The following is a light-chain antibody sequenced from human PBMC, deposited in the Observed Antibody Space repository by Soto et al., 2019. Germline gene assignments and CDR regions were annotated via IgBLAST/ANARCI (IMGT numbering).Light chain of an antibody. Sequence: EIVLTQSPGTLSLSPGESATLSCRASQSVGSTSIAWYQQRPGQVPRLLISGTSTRATGIPDRFTGSGSGTDFTLTISRLQPEDFAVYYCQHYGSSPRTFGQGTRVDSK. V-gene: IGKV3-20*01. J-gene: IGKJ1*01. CDR2: GTS. CDR3: QHYGSSPRT. CDR1: QSVGSTS.